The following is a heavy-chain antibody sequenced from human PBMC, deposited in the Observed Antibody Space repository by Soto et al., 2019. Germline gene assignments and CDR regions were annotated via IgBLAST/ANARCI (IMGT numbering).Heavy chain of an antibody. D-gene: IGHD2-2*01. CDR3: ARGYCTTTICDPWFDP. V-gene: IGHV5-51*01. J-gene: IGHJ5*02. Sequence: GESLKISCQGSGYRFSSYWIGWVRQRPGKGLEWMGLIWPGDSDTRYSPSFQGQVTISADKSITTVYLQWSSLKASDTAMYYCARGYCTTTICDPWFDPWGQGTLVTVSS. CDR2: IWPGDSDT. CDR1: GYRFSSYW.